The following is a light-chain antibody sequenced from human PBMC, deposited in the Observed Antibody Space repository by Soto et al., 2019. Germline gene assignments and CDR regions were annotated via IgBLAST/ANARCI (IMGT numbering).Light chain of an antibody. V-gene: IGLV2-14*01. CDR3: SSYTTSSTLYV. J-gene: IGLJ1*01. CDR2: EIN. Sequence: QSVLPQPASVSGSPGQSITISCTGTSSDVGGYIHVSWYQQHSGKAPKLIIYEINNRPSGVSNRFSGSKSGNTASLTISGLQAEDEADYYCSSYTTSSTLYVFGTGTKVTV. CDR1: SSDVGGYIH.